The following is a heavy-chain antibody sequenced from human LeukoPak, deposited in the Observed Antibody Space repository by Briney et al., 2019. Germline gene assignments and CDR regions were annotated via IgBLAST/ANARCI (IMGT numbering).Heavy chain of an antibody. V-gene: IGHV4-59*01. J-gene: IGHJ4*02. CDR3: ARVSGYDWESFYDY. D-gene: IGHD5-12*01. CDR1: GGSISSYY. Sequence: SSETLSLTCTVSGGSISSYYWSWIRQPPGKGLEWIGYIYYSGSTNYNPSLKSRVTISVDTSKNQFSLKLNSVTAADTAVYYCARVSGYDWESFYDYWGQGTLVTVSS. CDR2: IYYSGST.